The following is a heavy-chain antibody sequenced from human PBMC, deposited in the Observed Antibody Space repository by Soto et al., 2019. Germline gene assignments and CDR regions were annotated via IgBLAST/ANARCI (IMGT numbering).Heavy chain of an antibody. J-gene: IGHJ5*02. V-gene: IGHV4-59*02. Sequence: QMQLQASGPGLVKPSETLSLTCNVSGASVSHGYWSWIRQPPGKGLEWIGFMYFGGSFNYNPSLTSRATLSVETSKNQFSMKLTSVSASDAAGYYCARSYYDSTGFAVDPWGQGTLSTVSS. D-gene: IGHD3-22*01. CDR2: MYFGGSF. CDR3: ARSYYDSTGFAVDP. CDR1: GASVSHGY.